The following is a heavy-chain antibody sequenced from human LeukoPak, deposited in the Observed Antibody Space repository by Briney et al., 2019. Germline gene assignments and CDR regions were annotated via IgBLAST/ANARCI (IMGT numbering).Heavy chain of an antibody. CDR2: ISWNSGSI. CDR3: AKDSSSGSYYSSYFDY. D-gene: IGHD3-10*01. Sequence: GGSLRLSCAASGFTYDDYAMHWVRQAPGKGLEWVSGISWNSGSIGYADSVKGRFTISRDNAKNSLYLQMNSLRAEDMALYYCAKDSSSGSYYSSYFDYWGQGTLVTVSS. CDR1: GFTYDDYA. J-gene: IGHJ4*02. V-gene: IGHV3-9*03.